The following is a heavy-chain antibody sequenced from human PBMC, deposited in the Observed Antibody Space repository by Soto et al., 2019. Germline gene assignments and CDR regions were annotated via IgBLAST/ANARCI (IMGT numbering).Heavy chain of an antibody. J-gene: IGHJ4*02. CDR1: GDSISSYY. Sequence: QVQLQESGPRLVKPSETLSLTCTASGDSISSYYWTWIRQPPGKGLEYIGYIYYSGRTYYNPSLKCRVTISVDTSKNQFSLKLSSVTAADTAVYYCARGHLGITTTGTWYDFDYWGQGTLVTVSS. CDR3: ARGHLGITTTGTWYDFDY. V-gene: IGHV4-59*01. CDR2: IYYSGRT. D-gene: IGHD2-15*01.